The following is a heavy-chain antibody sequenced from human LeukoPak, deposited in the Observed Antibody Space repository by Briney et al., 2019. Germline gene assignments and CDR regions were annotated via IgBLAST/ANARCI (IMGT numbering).Heavy chain of an antibody. J-gene: IGHJ4*02. D-gene: IGHD6-13*01. CDR1: GGSISGYY. Sequence: PSETLSLTCTVSGGSISGYYWSWIRQPPGKGLEWIGEINHSGSTNYNPSLKSRVTISVDTSKNQFSLKLSSVTAADTAVYYCARGLTSSSWYSVVYWGQGTLVTVSS. CDR3: ARGLTSSSWYSVVY. V-gene: IGHV4-34*01. CDR2: INHSGST.